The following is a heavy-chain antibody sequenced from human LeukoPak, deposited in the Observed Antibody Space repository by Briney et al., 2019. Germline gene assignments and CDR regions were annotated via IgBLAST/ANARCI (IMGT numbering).Heavy chain of an antibody. D-gene: IGHD6-13*01. CDR1: GGSISSYY. V-gene: IGHV4-4*07. J-gene: IGHJ6*03. CDR2: IYTSGST. Sequence: SETLSLTCTASGGSISSYYWSWIRQPAGKGLEWIGRIYTSGSTNYNPSLKSRVTMSVDTSKNQFSLKLSSVTAADTAVYYCAGAGGEQQLEYYYYYYYMDVWGKGTTVTVSS. CDR3: AGAGGEQQLEYYYYYYYMDV.